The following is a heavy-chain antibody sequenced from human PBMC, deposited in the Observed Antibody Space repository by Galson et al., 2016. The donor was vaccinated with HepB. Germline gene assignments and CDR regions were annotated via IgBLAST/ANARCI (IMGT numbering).Heavy chain of an antibody. Sequence: PALVKPTQTLVLTCTFSGFSLSTTGVGVAWIRQPPGKALEWLALIYWDDDKRYSPSLKSRLTITKETSKNQVVLTMTNMDPVDTATYYCARENYGSGSYSFDYWGQGTLVTVSS. V-gene: IGHV2-5*02. CDR3: ARENYGSGSYSFDY. CDR2: IYWDDDK. J-gene: IGHJ4*02. CDR1: GFSLSTTGVG. D-gene: IGHD3-10*01.